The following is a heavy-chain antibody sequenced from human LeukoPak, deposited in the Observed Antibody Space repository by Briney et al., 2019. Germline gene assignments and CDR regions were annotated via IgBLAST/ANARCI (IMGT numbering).Heavy chain of an antibody. V-gene: IGHV7-4-1*02. CDR2: INTNTGNP. Sequence: ASVKVSCKASGYTFTSYAMNWVRQAPGQGLEWMGWINTNTGNPTYAQGFTGRFVFSLDTSVSTAYLQISSLKAEDTAVYYCARVYSSGWFWEYYIDYWGQGTLVTVSS. CDR1: GYTFTSYA. CDR3: ARVYSSGWFWEYYIDY. D-gene: IGHD6-19*01. J-gene: IGHJ4*02.